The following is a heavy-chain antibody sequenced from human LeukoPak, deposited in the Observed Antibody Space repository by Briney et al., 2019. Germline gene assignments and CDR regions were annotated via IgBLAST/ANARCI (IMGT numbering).Heavy chain of an antibody. CDR2: IYYSGST. Sequence: SETLSLTCTASGGSISSYYWSWIRQPPGKGLEWIGYIYYSGSTNYNPSLKSRVTISVDTSKNQFSLKLSSVTAADTAVYYCARERSGSYSNWGQGTLVTVSS. J-gene: IGHJ4*02. CDR3: ARERSGSYSN. CDR1: GGSISSYY. V-gene: IGHV4-59*01. D-gene: IGHD1-26*01.